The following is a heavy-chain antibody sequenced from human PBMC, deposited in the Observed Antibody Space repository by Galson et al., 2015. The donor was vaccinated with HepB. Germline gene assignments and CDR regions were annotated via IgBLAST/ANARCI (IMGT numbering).Heavy chain of an antibody. V-gene: IGHV4-61*03. J-gene: IGHJ4*02. CDR2: ISHSGST. Sequence: ETLSLTCTVSGGSVSNETSYWNWIRQPPGKGLEWIAYISHSGSTKYNPSLESRVTISLDTSENHFSLKLRSVTAADAAVYYCARDVRYSSGWYFDYWGQGILVTVSS. D-gene: IGHD6-19*01. CDR3: ARDVRYSSGWYFDY. CDR1: GGSVSNETSY.